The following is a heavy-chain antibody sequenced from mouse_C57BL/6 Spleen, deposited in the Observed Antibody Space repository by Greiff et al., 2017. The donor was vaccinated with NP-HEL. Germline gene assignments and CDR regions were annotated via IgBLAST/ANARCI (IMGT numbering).Heavy chain of an antibody. Sequence: EVQLVESGGGLVKPGGSLKLSCAASGFTFSSYTMSWVRQTPEKRLEWVATISGGGGNTYYPDSVKGRFTISRDNAKNTLYLQMSRLRSEDTALYYCARGSSSYAMDYWGQGTSVTVSS. CDR3: ARGSSSYAMDY. D-gene: IGHD1-1*01. CDR1: GFTFSSYT. CDR2: ISGGGGNT. V-gene: IGHV5-9*01. J-gene: IGHJ4*01.